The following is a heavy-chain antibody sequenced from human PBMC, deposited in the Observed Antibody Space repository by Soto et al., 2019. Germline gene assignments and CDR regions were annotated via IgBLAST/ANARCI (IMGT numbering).Heavy chain of an antibody. V-gene: IGHV5-51*01. CDR2: IYPGDSGT. CDR1: GYSFASYW. CDR3: ARTRSFTLGFCYDGMDV. J-gene: IGHJ6*02. D-gene: IGHD6-6*01. Sequence: ESLKISCQGSGYSFASYWIGWVRQMPGKDLEWMGIIYPGDSGTRYSPSFQGQVTISADKSLRTAYLQWTSLKASDTALYYCARTRSFTLGFCYDGMDVWGQGTTVTVSS.